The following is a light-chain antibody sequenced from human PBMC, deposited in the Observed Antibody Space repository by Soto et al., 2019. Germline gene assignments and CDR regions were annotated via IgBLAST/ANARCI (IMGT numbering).Light chain of an antibody. Sequence: QSVLTQPPSVSAAPGQTVTISCSESSSNIGNNFVSWYQQLPGTAPKFLIYDNNKRPSGIPDRFSGSKSGTSATLGITGLQTRDEADYHCGTSDSSLSGYVFGTGTKLTVL. CDR2: DNN. CDR1: SSNIGNNF. CDR3: GTSDSSLSGYV. J-gene: IGLJ1*01. V-gene: IGLV1-51*01.